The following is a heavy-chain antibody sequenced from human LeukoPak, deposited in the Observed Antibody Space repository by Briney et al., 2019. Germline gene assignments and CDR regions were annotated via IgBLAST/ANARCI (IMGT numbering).Heavy chain of an antibody. D-gene: IGHD5-24*01. CDR1: GGSFSGYY. CDR3: ARRRLGYYFDY. J-gene: IGHJ4*02. V-gene: IGHV4-34*01. Sequence: SETLSLTCGVYGGSFSGYYWSWIRQPPGKGLEWIGEINPRGSTNYNPSLKSRVTLSADTSKNQFSLTLNSVTAADTTVYYCARRRLGYYFDYWGQGTLVTVSS. CDR2: INPRGST.